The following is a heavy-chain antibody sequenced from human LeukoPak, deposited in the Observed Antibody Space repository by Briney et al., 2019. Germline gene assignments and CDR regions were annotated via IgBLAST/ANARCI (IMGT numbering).Heavy chain of an antibody. D-gene: IGHD6-19*01. CDR2: IYTSGST. CDR1: GGSISSGSYY. CDR3: ARDRYSSGK. J-gene: IGHJ4*02. Sequence: PSQTLSLTCTVSGGSISSGSYYWSWIRQPAGKGLEWVGRIYTSGSTNYNPSLKSRVTISVDTSKNQFSLKLSSVTAADTAVYYCARDRYSSGKWGQGTLVTVSS. V-gene: IGHV4-61*02.